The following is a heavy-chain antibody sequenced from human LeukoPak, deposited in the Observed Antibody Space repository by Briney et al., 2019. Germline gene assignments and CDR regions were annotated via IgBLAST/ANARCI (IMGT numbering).Heavy chain of an antibody. V-gene: IGHV4-30-2*01. CDR2: IYHSGST. D-gene: IGHD5-24*01. J-gene: IGHJ4*02. Sequence: SETLSLTCTVSGGSISSGGYYWSWIRQPPGKGLEWIGYIYHSGSTYYNPSLKSQVTISVDRSKNQFSLKLSSVTAADTAVYYCARDATGDGYNYAYDYWGQGTLVTVSS. CDR3: ARDATGDGYNYAYDY. CDR1: GGSISSGGYY.